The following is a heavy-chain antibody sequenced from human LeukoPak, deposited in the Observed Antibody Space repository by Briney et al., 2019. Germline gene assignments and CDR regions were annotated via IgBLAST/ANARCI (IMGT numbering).Heavy chain of an antibody. CDR2: ISSSSSYI. CDR1: GLTFSSYS. D-gene: IGHD6-13*01. J-gene: IGHJ4*02. V-gene: IGHV3-21*01. Sequence: GGSLRLSCAASGLTFSSYSMNWVRQAPGKGLEWVSSISSSSSYIYYADSVKGRFTISRDNAKNSLYLQMNSLRAEDTAVYYCARNRAAAGPYYFDYWGQGTLVTVSS. CDR3: ARNRAAAGPYYFDY.